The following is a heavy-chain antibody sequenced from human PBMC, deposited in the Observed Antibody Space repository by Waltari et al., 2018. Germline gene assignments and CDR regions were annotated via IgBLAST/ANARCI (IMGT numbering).Heavy chain of an antibody. J-gene: IGHJ4*02. Sequence: QFQLVESGGGVVQPGRSLRLSCAASGFIFGNCNMHWVRQTPGQGRQWVAAISHDGSNKDYADSVKSRFTVSRDNSNNTLYLQINSLRADDTGIYFCVKYSGFDYFFDYWGQGTLVTVSS. CDR1: GFIFGNCN. CDR3: VKYSGFDYFFDY. D-gene: IGHD5-12*01. V-gene: IGHV3-30*18. CDR2: ISHDGSNK.